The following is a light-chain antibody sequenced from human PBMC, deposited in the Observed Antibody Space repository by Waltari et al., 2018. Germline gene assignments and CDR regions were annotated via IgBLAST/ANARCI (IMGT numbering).Light chain of an antibody. CDR3: HQYYTTPFT. J-gene: IGKJ3*01. Sequence: DIVMSQSPDSLAVSLGERATINCRSSQSLSSRYNKKNYLAWYQQRPGQPPKLLIYWASLRESGVPDRFSGSGSGTDFTLTINSLQAEDVAVYYCHQYYTTPFTFGPGTTVDIK. CDR2: WAS. CDR1: QSLSSRYNKKNY. V-gene: IGKV4-1*01.